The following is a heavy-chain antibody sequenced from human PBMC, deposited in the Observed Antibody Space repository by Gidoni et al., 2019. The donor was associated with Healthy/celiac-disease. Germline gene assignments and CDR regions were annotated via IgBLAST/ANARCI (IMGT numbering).Heavy chain of an antibody. CDR2: IYYSGST. J-gene: IGHJ3*02. CDR3: ASLVYYYDSSGYYYRPDAFDI. V-gene: IGHV4-39*01. D-gene: IGHD3-22*01. Sequence: QLQLQESGPGLVKPSETLSLTCTVPGGSISSSSYYWGWIRQPPGKGLEWIGSIYYSGSTYYNPSLKSRVTISVDTSKNQFSLKLSSVTAADTAVYYCASLVYYYDSSGYYYRPDAFDIWGQGTMVTVSS. CDR1: GGSISSSSYY.